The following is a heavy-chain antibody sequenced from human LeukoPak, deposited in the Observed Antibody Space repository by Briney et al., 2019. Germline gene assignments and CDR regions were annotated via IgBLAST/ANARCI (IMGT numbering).Heavy chain of an antibody. J-gene: IGHJ4*02. Sequence: GGSLRLSCAASGFTFSSYSMNWVRRAPGKGLEWVSSISSSSSYIYYADSVKGRFTISRDNAKNSLYLQMNSLRAEDTAVYYCASGIQLWLNGGFDYWGQGTLVTVSS. D-gene: IGHD5-18*01. CDR2: ISSSSSYI. V-gene: IGHV3-21*01. CDR1: GFTFSSYS. CDR3: ASGIQLWLNGGFDY.